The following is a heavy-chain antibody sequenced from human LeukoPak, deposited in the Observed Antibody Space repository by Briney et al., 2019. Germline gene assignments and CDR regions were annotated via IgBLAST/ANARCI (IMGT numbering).Heavy chain of an antibody. CDR1: GGSVSSGSYY. Sequence: SETLSLTCTVSGGSVSSGSYYWSWIRQPPGKGLEWIGYIYYSGSTDSNPSLKSRVTISVDTSKNQFSLKLRSVTAADTAVYYCARRPRNDILTGTPFDYWGQGILVTVSS. CDR3: ARRPRNDILTGTPFDY. J-gene: IGHJ4*02. D-gene: IGHD3-9*01. CDR2: IYYSGST. V-gene: IGHV4-61*01.